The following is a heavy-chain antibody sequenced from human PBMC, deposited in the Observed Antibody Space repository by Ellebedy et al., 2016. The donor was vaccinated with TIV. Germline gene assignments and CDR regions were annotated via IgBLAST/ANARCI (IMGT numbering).Heavy chain of an antibody. J-gene: IGHJ3*02. CDR2: ISYSGST. CDR3: ARVVWQLPVSYAFDI. Sequence: MPGGSLRLSCTVSGGSISPYYWSWIRQPPGKGLEWIGYISYSGSTNYNPSLKSRVTISVDTSKNQFSLKLTSVTAADTAVYYCARVVWQLPVSYAFDIWGQGTMVTVSS. CDR1: GGSISPYY. D-gene: IGHD2-15*01. V-gene: IGHV4-59*01.